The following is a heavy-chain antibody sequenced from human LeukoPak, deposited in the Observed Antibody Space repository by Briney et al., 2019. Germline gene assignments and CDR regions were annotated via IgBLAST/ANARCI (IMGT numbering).Heavy chain of an antibody. V-gene: IGHV3-23*01. D-gene: IGHD3-10*01. CDR3: AKDLPVMVRGTILYFDY. CDR1: GFTFRSYA. Sequence: PGGSLRLSCAASGFTFRSYAMGWVRQAPGKGLEWVSAITGSGGTTFYADSAKGRFTISRDNSKNTLYLQMNSLRVEDTAVYYCAKDLPVMVRGTILYFDYWGQGTLDTVSS. CDR2: ITGSGGTT. J-gene: IGHJ4*02.